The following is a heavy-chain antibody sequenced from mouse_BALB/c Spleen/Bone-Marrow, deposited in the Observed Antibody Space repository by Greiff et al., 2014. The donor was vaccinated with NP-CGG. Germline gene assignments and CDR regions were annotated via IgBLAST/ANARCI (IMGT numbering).Heavy chain of an antibody. V-gene: IGHV1S81*02. D-gene: IGHD1-1*02. CDR3: ARGGGSYYAMDY. Sequence: QVQLQQSGAELVKPGASVKLSCKASGYTFTSYWMHWVKQRPGQGLEWIGEINPSNGRTNYNEKFKSKATLTVDKSSSTVYMQLSSLASEDSAVYYCARGGGSYYAMDYWGQGTSVTVSS. CDR1: GYTFTSYW. CDR2: INPSNGRT. J-gene: IGHJ4*01.